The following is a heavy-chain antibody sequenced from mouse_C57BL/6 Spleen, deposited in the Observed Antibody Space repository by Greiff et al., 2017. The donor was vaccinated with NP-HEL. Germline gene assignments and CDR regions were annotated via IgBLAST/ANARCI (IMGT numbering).Heavy chain of an antibody. J-gene: IGHJ3*01. CDR2: ISYDGSN. D-gene: IGHD1-1*02. V-gene: IGHV3-6*01. CDR1: GYSITSGYY. CDR3: ARGYYGGLAY. Sequence: EVQLQQSGPGLVKPSQSLSLTCSVTGYSITSGYYWNWIRQFPGNKLEWMGYISYDGSNNYNPSLKNRISITRDTSKNQFFLKLNSVTTEDTATYYCARGYYGGLAYWGQGTLVTVSA.